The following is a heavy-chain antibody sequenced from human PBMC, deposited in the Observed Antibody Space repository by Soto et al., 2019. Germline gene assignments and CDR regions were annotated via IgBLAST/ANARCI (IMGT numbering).Heavy chain of an antibody. CDR3: ARVWGSSSPIFDY. CDR2: IYHSGST. CDR1: GGSISSGGYS. D-gene: IGHD6-6*01. V-gene: IGHV4-30-2*01. J-gene: IGHJ4*02. Sequence: QLQLQESGSGLVKPSQTLSLTCAVSGGSISSGGYSWSWIRQPPGKVLEWIGYIYHSGSTYYNPSLKRRVTISVDRSNNQLSLKLSSVTAADTAVYYCARVWGSSSPIFDYWGQGTLVTVSS.